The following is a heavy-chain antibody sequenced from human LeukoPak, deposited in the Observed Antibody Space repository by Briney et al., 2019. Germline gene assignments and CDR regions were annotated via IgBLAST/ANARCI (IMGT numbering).Heavy chain of an antibody. CDR1: GGTFSSYA. D-gene: IGHD3-22*01. V-gene: IGHV1-69*06. Sequence: SVRVSCKASGGTFSSYAISWVRQAPGQGLEWMGGIIPIFGTANYAQKFQGRVTITADKSTSTAYMELSSLRSEDTAVYYCARDQGYYDSSGYYFDYWGQGTLVTVSS. CDR3: ARDQGYYDSSGYYFDY. CDR2: IIPIFGTA. J-gene: IGHJ4*02.